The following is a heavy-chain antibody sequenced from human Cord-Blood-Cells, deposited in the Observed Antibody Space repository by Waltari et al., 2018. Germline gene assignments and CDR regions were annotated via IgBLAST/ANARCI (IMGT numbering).Heavy chain of an antibody. CDR3: AASRFYTDFWSGPDY. V-gene: IGHV1-58*01. D-gene: IGHD3-3*01. CDR2: IVVGSGNT. Sequence: QMQLVQSGPEVKKPGTSVKVSCKASGFTFTSSAVQWVRQARGQRLEWIGWIVVGSGNTNYAQKFQERVTITRDMSTSTAYMELSSLRSEDTAVHYCAASRFYTDFWSGPDYWGQGTLVTVSS. CDR1: GFTFTSSA. J-gene: IGHJ4*02.